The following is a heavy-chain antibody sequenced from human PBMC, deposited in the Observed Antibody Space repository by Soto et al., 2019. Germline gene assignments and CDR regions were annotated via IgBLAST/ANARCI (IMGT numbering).Heavy chain of an antibody. J-gene: IGHJ5*02. D-gene: IGHD3-22*01. CDR1: GGSISSGDYY. CDR3: ASEVIVVAGGWFDP. CDR2: IYYSGST. V-gene: IGHV4-30-4*01. Sequence: PSETLSLTCTVSGGSISSGDYYWSWIRQPPGKGLEWIGYIYYSGSTYYNPSLKSRVTISVDTSKNQFSLKLSSVTAADTAVYYCASEVIVVAGGWFDPWGQGTMVTVYS.